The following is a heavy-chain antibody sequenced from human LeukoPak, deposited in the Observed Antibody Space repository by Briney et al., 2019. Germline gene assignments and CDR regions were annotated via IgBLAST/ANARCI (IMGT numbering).Heavy chain of an antibody. CDR3: AIDNADGYNADY. CDR1: GFTFTGYY. J-gene: IGHJ4*02. D-gene: IGHD5-24*01. V-gene: IGHV1-2*02. CDR2: INPNSGGT. Sequence: ASVKVSCKASGFTFTGYYMRWVRQAPGQGLEWMGWINPNSGGTNYAQKFQGRVTMTRDTSISTAYMELSRLRSDDTAVYYCAIDNADGYNADYWGQGTLVTVSS.